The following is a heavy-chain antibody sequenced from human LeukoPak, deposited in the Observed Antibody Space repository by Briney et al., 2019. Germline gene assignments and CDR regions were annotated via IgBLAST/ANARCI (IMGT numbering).Heavy chain of an antibody. CDR2: INWNGGST. CDR1: GFTFDDYG. J-gene: IGHJ3*02. Sequence: PGGSLRLSCAASGFTFDDYGMSWVRQAPGKGLEWVSGINWNGGSTGYADSVKGRFTISRDNAKNSLYLQMNSLRAEDTALYYCAGDVYYYDSSGSPFDIWGQGTMVTVSS. CDR3: AGDVYYYDSSGSPFDI. V-gene: IGHV3-20*04. D-gene: IGHD3-22*01.